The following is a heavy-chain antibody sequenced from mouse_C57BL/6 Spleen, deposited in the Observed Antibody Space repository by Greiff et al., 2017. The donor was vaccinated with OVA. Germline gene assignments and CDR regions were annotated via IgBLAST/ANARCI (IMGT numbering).Heavy chain of an antibody. CDR3: ARPSSYLWYFDV. Sequence: VHVKQSGPELVKPGASVKIPCKASGYTFTDYNMDWVKQSHGKSLEWIGDINPNNGGTIYNQKFKGKATLTVDKSSSTAYMELRSLTSEDTAVYYCARPSSYLWYFDVWGTGTTVTVSS. J-gene: IGHJ1*03. CDR1: GYTFTDYN. V-gene: IGHV1-18*01. CDR2: INPNNGGT. D-gene: IGHD1-1*01.